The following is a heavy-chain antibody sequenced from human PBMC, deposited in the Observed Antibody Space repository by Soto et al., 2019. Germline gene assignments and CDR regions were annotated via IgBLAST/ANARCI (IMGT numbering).Heavy chain of an antibody. CDR2: INHSGIT. Sequence: SETLSLTCAVYGGSFSGYYWIWIRQPPGKGLEWTGEINHSGITNLNPSLKSRVSISVDTSKKQFSLKLSSVTAADTAVYFCAAHLKTTVTAYWYFDLWGRGTLVTVS. CDR3: AAHLKTTVTAYWYFDL. J-gene: IGHJ2*01. D-gene: IGHD4-17*01. V-gene: IGHV4-34*01. CDR1: GGSFSGYY.